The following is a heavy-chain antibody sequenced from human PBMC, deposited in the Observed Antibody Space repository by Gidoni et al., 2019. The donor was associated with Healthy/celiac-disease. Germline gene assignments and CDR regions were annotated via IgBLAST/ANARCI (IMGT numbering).Heavy chain of an antibody. Sequence: QVQLVESGGGVVQPGRSLRLHCDASGFTFSSYGMHGVRQAPGQGLEWVAVIWYDGSNKYYADSVKGRFTISRDNSKNTLYLQMNSLRAEDTAVYYGARDDFWSGYSYGMDVWGQGTTVTVSS. CDR1: GFTFSSYG. D-gene: IGHD3-3*01. CDR2: IWYDGSNK. CDR3: ARDDFWSGYSYGMDV. J-gene: IGHJ6*02. V-gene: IGHV3-33*01.